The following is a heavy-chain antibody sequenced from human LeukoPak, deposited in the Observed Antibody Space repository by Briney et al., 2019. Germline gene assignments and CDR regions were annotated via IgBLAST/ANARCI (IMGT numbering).Heavy chain of an antibody. CDR2: IYPGDSDT. CDR1: GYSFTSYW. CDR3: AIPQYYYDSSGYLTIEYFQH. J-gene: IGHJ1*01. D-gene: IGHD3-22*01. Sequence: GESLKISCKGSGYSFTSYWIGWVRQMPGKGLEWMGIIYPGDSDTRYSPSFQGQVTISADKSISTAYLQWSSLKASDTAMYYCAIPQYYYDSSGYLTIEYFQHWGQGTLVTVSS. V-gene: IGHV5-51*01.